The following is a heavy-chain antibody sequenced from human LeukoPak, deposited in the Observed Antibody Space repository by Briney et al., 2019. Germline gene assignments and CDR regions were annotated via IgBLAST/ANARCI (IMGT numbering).Heavy chain of an antibody. CDR3: AKVSDGYLYYFDC. CDR2: ISGSGGST. Sequence: GGSLRLSCAASGFTFSSYAMSWVRQAPGKGLEWVSGISGSGGSTYYADSVKGRFTISRDDSKNTLYLQMNSLRAEDTAVYYCAKVSDGYLYYFDCWGQGTLVTVSS. J-gene: IGHJ4*02. V-gene: IGHV3-23*01. CDR1: GFTFSSYA. D-gene: IGHD5-18*01.